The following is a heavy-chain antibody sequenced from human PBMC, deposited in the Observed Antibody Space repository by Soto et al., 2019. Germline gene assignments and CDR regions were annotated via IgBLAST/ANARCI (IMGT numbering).Heavy chain of an antibody. V-gene: IGHV3-74*01. J-gene: IGHJ4*02. D-gene: IGHD4-17*01. CDR1: GINFNNYW. Sequence: EVQLVESGGGLIQPGGSLRLSCAVSGINFNNYWMHWIRQTPGKGLVWVSHINNVAAIINYADSVRGRFTISRDNAGHTLYLTVDNLGAEDTATDYGGGGEGRGLEYWGQGRSVTVSS. CDR3: GGGEGRGLEY. CDR2: INNVAAII.